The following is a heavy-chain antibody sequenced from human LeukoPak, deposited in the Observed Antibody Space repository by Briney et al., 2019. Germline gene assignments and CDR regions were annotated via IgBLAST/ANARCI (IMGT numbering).Heavy chain of an antibody. CDR1: GFTFSSYA. CDR2: ISGSGGST. CDR3: AKPPPYYDFWSGYGKFDY. V-gene: IGHV3-23*01. Sequence: GSLRLSCAASGFTFSSYAMSWVRQAPGKGLEWVSAISGSGGSTYYADSVKGRFTISRDNSKNTLYLQMNSLRAEDTAVYYCAKPPPYYDFWSGYGKFDYWGQGTLVTVSS. D-gene: IGHD3-3*01. J-gene: IGHJ4*02.